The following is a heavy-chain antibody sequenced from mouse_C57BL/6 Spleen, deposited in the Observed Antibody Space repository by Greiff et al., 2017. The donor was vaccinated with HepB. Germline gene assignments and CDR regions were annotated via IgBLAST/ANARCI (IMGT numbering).Heavy chain of an antibody. CDR2: IHPNSGST. CDR3: AIYYDYQACFDY. V-gene: IGHV1-64*01. Sequence: NPFSSVNLSCKASGYTFTSYWMHWVKHRPGQGLEWIGMIHPNSGSTNYNEKFKSKATLTVDKSSSTAYMQLSSLTSEDSAVYDCAIYYDYQACFDYWGQGTLVTVSA. D-gene: IGHD2-4*01. CDR1: GYTFTSYW. J-gene: IGHJ3*01.